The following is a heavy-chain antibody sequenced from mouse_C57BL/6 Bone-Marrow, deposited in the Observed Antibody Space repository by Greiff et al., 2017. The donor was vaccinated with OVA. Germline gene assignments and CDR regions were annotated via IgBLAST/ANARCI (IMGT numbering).Heavy chain of an antibody. V-gene: IGHV6-3*01. D-gene: IGHD2-1*01. CDR3: TTYGNYPRGFDY. CDR1: GFTFSNYW. Sequence: EVKLVESGGGLVQPGGSMKLSCVASGFTFSNYWMNWVRQSPEKGLEWVAQIRLKSDNYATHYAESVKGRFTISRDDSKSSVYLQMNNLRAEDTGIYYCTTYGNYPRGFDYWGQGTTLTVSS. J-gene: IGHJ2*01. CDR2: IRLKSDNYAT.